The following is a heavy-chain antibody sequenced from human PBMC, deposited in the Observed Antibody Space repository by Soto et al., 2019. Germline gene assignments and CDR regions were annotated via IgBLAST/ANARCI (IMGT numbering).Heavy chain of an antibody. Sequence: GASVKVSCKASGYTFTSYDINWVRQATGQGLEWMGWMNPNSGSTGYEQKCQGRVSMTRNTSISTAYMELSSLRSEDTAVYYCARCQEVATNYSYFGMDVWGQGTTVTVSS. CDR1: GYTFTSYD. V-gene: IGHV1-8*01. CDR2: MNPNSGST. J-gene: IGHJ6*02. CDR3: ARCQEVATNYSYFGMDV. D-gene: IGHD5-12*01.